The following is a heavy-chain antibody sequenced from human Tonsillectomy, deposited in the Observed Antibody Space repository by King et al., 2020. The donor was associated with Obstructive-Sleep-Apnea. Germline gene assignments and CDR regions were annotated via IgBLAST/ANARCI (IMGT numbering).Heavy chain of an antibody. CDR1: GFGFSRHW. Sequence: QLVQSGAEAKKPGESLRISCRGAGFGFSRHWIAWVRQMPGKGLEWMGIIYPGDSDTRYSPTFRGQVVISVDKSTSTDYLHWNNHRASDTAVFYCARQQRNLAWTDYPVAGLDLWGQGTKVTVSS. V-gene: IGHV5-51*01. D-gene: IGHD3/OR15-3a*01. CDR3: ARQQRNLAWTDYPVAGLDL. CDR2: IYPGDSDT. J-gene: IGHJ3*01.